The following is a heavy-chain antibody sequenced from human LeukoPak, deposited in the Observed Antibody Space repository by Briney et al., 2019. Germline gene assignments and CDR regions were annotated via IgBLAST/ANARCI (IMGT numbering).Heavy chain of an antibody. V-gene: IGHV4-4*07. CDR3: ARDYSYPDY. D-gene: IGHD5-18*01. Sequence: PSETLSLTCSVSGASISSYHWSWIRQPAGEGLEWIGRIYTSGRTNYNPSLNSRVTMSVDTSKNQFSPKLNSVTAADTAVYYCARDYSYPDYWGQGALVTVSS. J-gene: IGHJ4*02. CDR1: GASISSYH. CDR2: IYTSGRT.